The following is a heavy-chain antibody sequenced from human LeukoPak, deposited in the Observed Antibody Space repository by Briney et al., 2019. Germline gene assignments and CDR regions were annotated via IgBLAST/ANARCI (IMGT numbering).Heavy chain of an antibody. CDR3: AKLDGIAGLDY. V-gene: IGHV3-23*01. J-gene: IGHJ4*02. CDR2: ISGGGGST. D-gene: IGHD6-13*01. Sequence: GGSLRLSCAASGFTFGSYSMTWVRQAPGKGLEGVSSISGGGGSTYYADSVKGRFTISRDNSMNTLYLQMNSLRVEDTAVYYCAKLDGIAGLDYWGQGTLVTVSS. CDR1: GFTFGSYS.